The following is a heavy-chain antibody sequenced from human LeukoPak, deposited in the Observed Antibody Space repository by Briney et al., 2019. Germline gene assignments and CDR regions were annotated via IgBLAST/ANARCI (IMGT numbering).Heavy chain of an antibody. CDR2: IQYDGSYK. Sequence: GGSLRLSCATSGFTFSFYGMHWVRQAPGKELEWVAFIQYDGSYKFYADSVQGRFSISRDNSKNTLFLQMNSLRAEDTALYYCAKTSDQLLYSKFDFWGQGTLVTVSS. D-gene: IGHD2/OR15-2a*01. V-gene: IGHV3-30*02. CDR1: GFTFSFYG. J-gene: IGHJ4*02. CDR3: AKTSDQLLYSKFDF.